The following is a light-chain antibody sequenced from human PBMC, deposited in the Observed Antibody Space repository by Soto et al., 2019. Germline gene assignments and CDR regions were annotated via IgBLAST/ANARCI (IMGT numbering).Light chain of an antibody. CDR3: QQYDNLPPFT. CDR2: DAS. J-gene: IGKJ3*01. V-gene: IGKV1-33*01. Sequence: DIQMTQSPSSLSASVGDRVTITCQASQDISNYLNWYQQKPGKAPKLLIYDASNLEPGLPSRLSRSGSVTDSTFTISSLQPEDIATYYCQQYDNLPPFTVGPGTKVDIK. CDR1: QDISNY.